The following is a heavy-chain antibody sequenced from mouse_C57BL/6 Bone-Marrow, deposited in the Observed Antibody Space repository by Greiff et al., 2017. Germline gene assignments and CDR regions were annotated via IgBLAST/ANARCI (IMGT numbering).Heavy chain of an antibody. CDR1: GYTFTDYN. CDR2: INPNNGGT. J-gene: IGHJ2*01. CDR3: AREGRFDY. V-gene: IGHV1-22*01. Sequence: DVKLQESGPELVKPGASVKMSCKASGYTFTDYNMHWVKQSHGKSLEWIGYINPNNGGTSYNPKFKGKATLTVNKSSSTAYMELRSLTSEDSAVYYCAREGRFDYWGQGTTLTVSA.